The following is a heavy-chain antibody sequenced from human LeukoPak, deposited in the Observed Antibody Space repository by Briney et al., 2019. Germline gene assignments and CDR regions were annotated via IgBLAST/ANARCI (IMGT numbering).Heavy chain of an antibody. CDR2: ISGSGGST. CDR1: GFTFSSYA. V-gene: IGHV3-23*01. Sequence: PGGSLRLSCAASGFTFSSYAMSWVRQAPGKGLEWVSAISGSGGSTYYADSVKGRFTIPRDNSKNTLYLQMNSLRAEDTAVYYCAKSSGHTSGYYYDSSGFFDYWGQGTLVTVSS. J-gene: IGHJ4*02. D-gene: IGHD3-22*01. CDR3: AKSSGHTSGYYYDSSGFFDY.